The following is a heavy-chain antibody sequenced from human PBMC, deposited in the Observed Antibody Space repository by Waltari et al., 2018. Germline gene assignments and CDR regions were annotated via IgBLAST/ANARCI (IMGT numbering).Heavy chain of an antibody. Sequence: EVQLVESGGGLVQPGGSLRLSCAASGFTFSRYWMHWVRTAPGKGLVWVSRINSDGSSTSYADSVKGRFTISRDNAKNTLYLQMNSLRAEDTAVYYCARDPLLYSSSSEGFDYWGQGTLVTVSS. CDR3: ARDPLLYSSSSEGFDY. V-gene: IGHV3-74*01. CDR1: GFTFSRYW. D-gene: IGHD6-6*01. CDR2: INSDGSST. J-gene: IGHJ4*02.